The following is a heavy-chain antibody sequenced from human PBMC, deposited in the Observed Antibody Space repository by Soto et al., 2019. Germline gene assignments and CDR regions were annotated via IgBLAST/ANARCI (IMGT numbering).Heavy chain of an antibody. Sequence: PGDSLKISCKGFGYSFTSYWIGCVRQMPGKGLEWMGIIYPGDSDTRYSPSFQGQVTISADKSISTAYLQWSSLKASDTAMYYCARTAAAGKYYYGVDVWGQGTTVTVSS. J-gene: IGHJ6*02. CDR1: GYSFTSYW. CDR3: ARTAAAGKYYYGVDV. CDR2: IYPGDSDT. D-gene: IGHD6-13*01. V-gene: IGHV5-51*01.